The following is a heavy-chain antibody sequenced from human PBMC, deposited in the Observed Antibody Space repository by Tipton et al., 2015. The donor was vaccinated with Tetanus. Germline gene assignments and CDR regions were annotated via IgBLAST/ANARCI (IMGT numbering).Heavy chain of an antibody. CDR3: AQDVDTAVLKGYGMDV. Sequence: SLRLSCVASGLRFSSYGMHWVRQAPGKGLEWVALISYDGTKKYYSDSVKGRFTISRDNSKNTLSLQMNSLRVEDSAIYRCAQDVDTAVLKGYGMDVWGQGTTVTVSS. V-gene: IGHV3-30*18. CDR1: GLRFSSYG. J-gene: IGHJ6*02. CDR2: ISYDGTKK. D-gene: IGHD5-18*01.